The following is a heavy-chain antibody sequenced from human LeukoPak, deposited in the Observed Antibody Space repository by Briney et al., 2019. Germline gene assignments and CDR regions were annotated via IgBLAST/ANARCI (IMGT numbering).Heavy chain of an antibody. CDR2: ISAYNGST. CDR1: GYTFTSYG. D-gene: IGHD1-26*01. V-gene: IGHV1-18*01. Sequence: ASVKVSCKASGYTFTSYGISWVRQAPGQGLEWMGWISAYNGSTNYAQKFQGRVTMTRDTSTSTVYMELSSLRSEDTAVYYCARERGSYRGAFDIWGQGTMVTVSS. CDR3: ARERGSYRGAFDI. J-gene: IGHJ3*02.